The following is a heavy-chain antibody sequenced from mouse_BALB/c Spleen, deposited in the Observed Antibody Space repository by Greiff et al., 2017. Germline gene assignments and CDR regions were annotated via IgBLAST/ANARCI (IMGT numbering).Heavy chain of an antibody. J-gene: IGHJ2*01. CDR3: ARRWLLGY. CDR2: IYPGSGST. D-gene: IGHD2-3*01. CDR1: GYTFTDYV. Sequence: QVQLQQSGPELVKPGASVKMSCKASGYTFTDYVISWVKQRTGQGLEWIGEIYPGSGSTYYNEKFKGKATLTADKSSNTAYMQLSSLTSEDSAVYFCARRWLLGYWGQGTTLTVSS. V-gene: IGHV1-81*01.